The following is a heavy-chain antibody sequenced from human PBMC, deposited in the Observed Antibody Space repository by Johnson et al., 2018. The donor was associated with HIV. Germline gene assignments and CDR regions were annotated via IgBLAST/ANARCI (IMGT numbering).Heavy chain of an antibody. V-gene: IGHV3-30*04. CDR2: ISYDGSNK. J-gene: IGHJ3*02. Sequence: QVLLVESGGGLVQPGGSLRLSCAASGFTFSSYAMHWVRQAPGKGLEWVAIISYDGSNKYYADSVKGRFTISRDNSKNTLYLQMNSLRAEDTAVYYCARDRAIVVAYDAFDIWGQGTMVTVSS. CDR3: ARDRAIVVAYDAFDI. D-gene: IGHD3-22*01. CDR1: GFTFSSYA.